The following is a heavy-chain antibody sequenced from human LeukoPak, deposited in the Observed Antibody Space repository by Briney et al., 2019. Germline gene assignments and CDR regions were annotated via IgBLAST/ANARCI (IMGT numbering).Heavy chain of an antibody. CDR2: INHSGST. D-gene: IGHD6-13*01. Sequence: SETLSLTCAAYGGSFSGYSWSWIRQPPGKGLEWIGEINHSGSTNDNPSLRSRVIVSVDTSKNQFSLKLSSVTAADTAVYYCARGGNTSSFDYWGQGTLVTVSS. CDR3: ARGGNTSSFDY. CDR1: GGSFSGYS. J-gene: IGHJ4*02. V-gene: IGHV4-34*01.